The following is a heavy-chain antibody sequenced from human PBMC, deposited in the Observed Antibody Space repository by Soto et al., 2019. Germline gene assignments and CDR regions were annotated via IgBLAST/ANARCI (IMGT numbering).Heavy chain of an antibody. CDR1: GFTFSSYA. V-gene: IGHV3-30-3*01. D-gene: IGHD3-22*01. CDR3: ARDLTRSYIRLLLYY. Sequence: GGSLRLSCAASGFTFSSYAMHWVRQAPGKGLEWVAVISYDGSNKYYADSVKGRFTISRDNSKNTLYLQMNSLRAEDTAVYYCARDLTRSYIRLLLYYWGQGTLVTVSS. J-gene: IGHJ4*02. CDR2: ISYDGSNK.